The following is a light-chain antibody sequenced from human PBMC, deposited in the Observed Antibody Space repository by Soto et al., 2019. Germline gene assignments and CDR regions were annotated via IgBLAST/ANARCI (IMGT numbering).Light chain of an antibody. J-gene: IGLJ1*01. Sequence: QSALTQPASVSGSPGQSITISCSGTSSDVGRYNAVSWYQQHPGKVPQLMIYDVSIRPSGISDRFSASKSGNMASLTISGLQAEDEADYYCSSYTGSGSYVFGTGTKLTVL. CDR2: DVS. CDR1: SSDVGRYNA. CDR3: SSYTGSGSYV. V-gene: IGLV2-14*03.